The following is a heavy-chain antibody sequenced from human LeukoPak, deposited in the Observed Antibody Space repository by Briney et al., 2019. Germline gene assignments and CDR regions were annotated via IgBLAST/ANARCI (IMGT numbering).Heavy chain of an antibody. CDR2: ISSSGSTI. D-gene: IGHD2-2*01. V-gene: IGHV3-11*01. CDR3: ARDGVVVVPAAPTFYYYYYGMDV. Sequence: GGSLRLSCAASGFTFSDYYMSWIRQAPGKGLEWVSYISSSGSTIYYADSVKGRFTVSRDNAKNSLYLQMNSLRAEDTAVYYCARDGVVVVPAAPTFYYYYYGMDVWGQGTTVTVSS. J-gene: IGHJ6*02. CDR1: GFTFSDYY.